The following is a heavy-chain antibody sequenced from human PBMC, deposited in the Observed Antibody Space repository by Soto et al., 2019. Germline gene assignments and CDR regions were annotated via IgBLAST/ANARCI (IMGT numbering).Heavy chain of an antibody. V-gene: IGHV3-15*07. D-gene: IGHD2-15*01. J-gene: IGHJ6*02. CDR2: IKSKTDGGTT. Sequence: GGSLRLSCAASGFTFSNAWMNWVRQAPGKGLEWVGRIKSKTDGGTTDYAAPVKGRFTISRDDSKNTLYLQMNSLKTEDTAVYYCTTDSLCSGGSCYSYYYGMDVWGQGTTVTVSS. CDR3: TTDSLCSGGSCYSYYYGMDV. CDR1: GFTFSNAW.